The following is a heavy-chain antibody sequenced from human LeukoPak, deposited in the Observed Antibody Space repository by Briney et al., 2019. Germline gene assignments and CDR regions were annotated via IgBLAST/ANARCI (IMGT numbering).Heavy chain of an antibody. J-gene: IGHJ6*02. CDR2: IIPIFGTA. D-gene: IGHD4-11*01. CDR3: ARCRKTVTGPYFCYYGMDV. CDR1: GGTLSSYA. V-gene: IGHV1-69*01. Sequence: SVKVSCKASGGTLSSYAISWVRQAPGQGLEWMGGIIPIFGTANYAQKFQGRVTITADESTSTAYMELSSLRSEDTAVYYCARCRKTVTGPYFCYYGMDVWGQGTTVTVSS.